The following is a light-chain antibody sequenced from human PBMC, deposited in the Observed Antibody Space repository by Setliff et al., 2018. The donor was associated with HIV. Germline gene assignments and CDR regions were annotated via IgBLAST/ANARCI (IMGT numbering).Light chain of an antibody. CDR2: EVS. Sequence: QSALTQPASVSGSPGQSITISCTGTSSDVGGYNYVSWYQLHPGKAPKLMIYEVSNRPSGVSNRFSGSKSGNTASLTISGLQAEDGADYYCSSYTSSSTLEGFGTGTKVTVL. V-gene: IGLV2-14*01. CDR3: SSYTSSSTLEG. J-gene: IGLJ1*01. CDR1: SSDVGGYNY.